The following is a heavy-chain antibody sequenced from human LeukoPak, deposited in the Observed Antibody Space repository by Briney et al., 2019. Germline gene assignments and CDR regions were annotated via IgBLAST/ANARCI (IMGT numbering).Heavy chain of an antibody. V-gene: IGHV6-1*01. Sequence: SQTLSLTCAISGDSVSSNSATWNWIRQSPSRGLEWLGRTYYRSKWYNDYAVSVKSRITINPDTSKNQFSLQLNSVTPEDTAVYYCARDNQFDCSGGSCLRGAFDIWGQGTMVTVSS. CDR2: TYYRSKWYN. J-gene: IGHJ3*02. CDR3: ARDNQFDCSGGSCLRGAFDI. D-gene: IGHD2-15*01. CDR1: GDSVSSNSAT.